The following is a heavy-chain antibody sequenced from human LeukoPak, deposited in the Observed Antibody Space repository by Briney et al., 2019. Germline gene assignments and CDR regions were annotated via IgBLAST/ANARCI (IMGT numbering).Heavy chain of an antibody. J-gene: IGHJ4*02. CDR3: AGDALTGLSFDY. V-gene: IGHV4-38-2*02. D-gene: IGHD7-27*01. CDR1: GFTFSDYG. CDR2: IYYSGST. Sequence: GSLRLSCAASGFTFSDYGMNWVRQPPGKGLEWIGSIYYSGSTYYNPSLKSRVTISVDTSKNQFSLKLSSVTAADTAVYYCAGDALTGLSFDYWGQGTLVTVSS.